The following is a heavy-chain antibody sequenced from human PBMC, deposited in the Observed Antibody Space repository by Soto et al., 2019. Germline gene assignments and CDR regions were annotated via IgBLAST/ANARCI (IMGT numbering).Heavy chain of an antibody. CDR1: GDSVSSNSAG. J-gene: IGHJ6*03. D-gene: IGHD5-12*01. CDR2: TYYKSKWFN. CDR3: ARGSWDDVSGHYYMDV. V-gene: IGHV6-1*01. Sequence: QVQLQLSGPGLMKPSQTLSLTCAISGDSVSSNSAGWNWVRQTPSRGLEWLGRTYYKSKWFNNYAVSVTSRITISPDTSQNQFSLQLDSVTPEDTAVYYCARGSWDDVSGHYYMDVWGKGTTVTVSS.